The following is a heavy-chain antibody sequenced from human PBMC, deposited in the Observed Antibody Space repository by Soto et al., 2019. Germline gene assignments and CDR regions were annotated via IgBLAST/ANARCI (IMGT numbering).Heavy chain of an antibody. Sequence: QVHLQESGPGLVKPSETLSLTCTVSGGSISSYQWTWIRQPPGKGLEWIGYINYSGRTNYNPSLNSRVTISVDTSKNKFSLKLNSVTAADTAVYYCAREYYDYVWGNYPQGWFDPWGQGTLVTVSS. D-gene: IGHD3-16*02. CDR1: GGSISSYQ. J-gene: IGHJ5*02. V-gene: IGHV4-59*01. CDR2: INYSGRT. CDR3: AREYYDYVWGNYPQGWFDP.